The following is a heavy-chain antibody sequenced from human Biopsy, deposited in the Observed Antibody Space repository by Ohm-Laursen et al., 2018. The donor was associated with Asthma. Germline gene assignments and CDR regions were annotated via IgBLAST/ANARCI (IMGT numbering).Heavy chain of an antibody. Sequence: SLRLSCAASGFTFRSYAMHWVRQAPGKGLEWVAVGGSYYDGGLKYYADSVNGRFTVSRDDSKNTLYLQMNSLRPDDTAVYYCARDVMEWYLPAFDVWGQGTLVTVSS. D-gene: IGHD3-3*01. CDR1: GFTFRSYA. J-gene: IGHJ4*02. CDR2: GGSYYDGGLK. V-gene: IGHV3-30-3*01. CDR3: ARDVMEWYLPAFDV.